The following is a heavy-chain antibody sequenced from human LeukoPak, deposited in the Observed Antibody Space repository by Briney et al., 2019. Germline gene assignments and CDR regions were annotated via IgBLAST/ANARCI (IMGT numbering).Heavy chain of an antibody. CDR3: ARPPFVYYGSGSSLEHDAFDI. Sequence: ASVKASCKASGGTFSSYAISWVRQAPGQGLEWMGWINTNTGNPTYAQGFTGRFVFSLDTSVSTAYLQISSLKAEDTAVYYCARPPFVYYGSGSSLEHDAFDIWGQGTMVTVSS. V-gene: IGHV7-4-1*02. CDR2: INTNTGNP. CDR1: GGTFSSYA. J-gene: IGHJ3*02. D-gene: IGHD3-10*01.